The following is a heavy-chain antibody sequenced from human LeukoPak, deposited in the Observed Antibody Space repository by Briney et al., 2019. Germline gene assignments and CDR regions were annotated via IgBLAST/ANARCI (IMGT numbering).Heavy chain of an antibody. D-gene: IGHD4-17*01. CDR1: GGTFSSYA. Sequence: GASETVSCKASGGTFSSYAISWVRQAPGQGLEWMGGIIPIFGTANYAQKFQGRVTITADESTSTAYMELSSLRSEDTAVYYCATWEPYGDYYYFDYWGQGTLVTVSS. CDR2: IIPIFGTA. J-gene: IGHJ4*02. CDR3: ATWEPYGDYYYFDY. V-gene: IGHV1-69*01.